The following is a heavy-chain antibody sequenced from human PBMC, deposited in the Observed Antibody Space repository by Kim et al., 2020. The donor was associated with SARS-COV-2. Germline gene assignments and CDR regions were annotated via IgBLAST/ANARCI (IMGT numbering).Heavy chain of an antibody. CDR3: AKDHESSGWPTFDY. Sequence: YEDDVKGRLTVSRDNAKNTLYLQMDSLRVEDTALYYCAKDHESSGWPTFDYWGQGVLVTVSS. D-gene: IGHD3-22*01. J-gene: IGHJ4*02. V-gene: IGHV3-23*01.